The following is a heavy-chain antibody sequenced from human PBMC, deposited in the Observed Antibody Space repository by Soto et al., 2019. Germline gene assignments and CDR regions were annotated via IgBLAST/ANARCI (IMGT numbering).Heavy chain of an antibody. CDR2: INHSGST. V-gene: IGHV4-34*01. CDR1: GGSFSGYY. D-gene: IGHD1-26*01. Sequence: QVQLQQWGAGLLKPSETLSLTCAVYGGSFSGYYWSWIRQPPGKGLEWIGEINHSGSTNYNPSLKSXXNXSXXTSKNQFSLKLSSVTAADTAVYYCARGRRSRGVYYWGQGTLVTVSS. CDR3: ARGRRSRGVYY. J-gene: IGHJ4*02.